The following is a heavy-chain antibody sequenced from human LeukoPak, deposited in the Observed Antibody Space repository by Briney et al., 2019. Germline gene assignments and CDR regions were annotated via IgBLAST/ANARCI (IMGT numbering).Heavy chain of an antibody. V-gene: IGHV1-69*13. Sequence: GASVKVSCKASGGTFSSYAISWVRQAPGQGLEWMGGIIPIFGTANYAQKFQGRVTITADEPTSTAYMELSSLRSEDTAVYYCARAPRNAFDIWGQGTMVTVSS. CDR1: GGTFSSYA. J-gene: IGHJ3*02. CDR3: ARAPRNAFDI. CDR2: IIPIFGTA.